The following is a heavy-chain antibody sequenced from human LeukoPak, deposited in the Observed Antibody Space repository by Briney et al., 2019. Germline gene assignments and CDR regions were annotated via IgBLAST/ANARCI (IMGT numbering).Heavy chain of an antibody. D-gene: IGHD3-3*01. J-gene: IGHJ5*02. CDR2: INHSGST. V-gene: IGHV4-34*01. CDR3: ASGRYDFWSGYYKGRWCDP. CDR1: GGSFSGYY. Sequence: SETLFLTCAVYGGSFSGYYWSWIRQPPGKGLEWIGEINHSGSTNYNPSLKSRVTISVDTSKNQFSLKLSSVTAADTAVYYCASGRYDFWSGYYKGRWCDPWGQGTLVTVSS.